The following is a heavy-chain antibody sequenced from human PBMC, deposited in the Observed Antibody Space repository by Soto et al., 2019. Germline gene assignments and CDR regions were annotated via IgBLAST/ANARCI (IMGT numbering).Heavy chain of an antibody. CDR3: TTDAAIV. D-gene: IGHD1-26*01. CDR2: IKSISDGGTT. Sequence: RRLSCAASGFTFSNAWMSWVRQAPGKGLEWVGRIKSISDGGTTDYAAPVKGRFTISRDDSKNTLYLQMNSLKTEDTAVYFCTTDAAIVWGQGTLVTVSS. CDR1: GFTFSNAW. V-gene: IGHV3-15*01. J-gene: IGHJ4*02.